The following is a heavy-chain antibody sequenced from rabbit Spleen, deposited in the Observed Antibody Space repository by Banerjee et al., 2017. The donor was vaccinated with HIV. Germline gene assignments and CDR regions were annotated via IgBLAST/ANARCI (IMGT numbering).Heavy chain of an antibody. CDR1: GVSFSGSSY. CDR3: ARGYASSSGLPTYYFNL. J-gene: IGHJ4*01. D-gene: IGHD1-1*01. V-gene: IGHV1S45*01. Sequence: QEQLKETGGGLVQPGGSLTLTCKASGVSFSGSSYMCWVRQAPGKGLEWVVCIDAGSSGFTYFASWAKGRFTISKTASTTVTLQMTSLAAADTATYFCARGYASSSGLPTYYFNLWGQGTLVTVS. CDR2: IDAGSSGFT.